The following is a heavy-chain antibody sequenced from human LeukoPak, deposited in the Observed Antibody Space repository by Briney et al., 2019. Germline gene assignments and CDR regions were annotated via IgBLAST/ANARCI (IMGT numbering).Heavy chain of an antibody. D-gene: IGHD3-16*01. CDR1: GGSISSSSYY. V-gene: IGHV4-39*01. CDR3: ARAFFDAFDI. J-gene: IGHJ3*02. CDR2: IYYVGTT. Sequence: AETLSLTCTVSGGSISSSSYYWGWIRQPPGKGLEWIGNIYYVGTTYYNPSLKSRVTISVDTSKNQFSLKLSSVTAADTAVYYCARAFFDAFDIWGQGTLFTVSP.